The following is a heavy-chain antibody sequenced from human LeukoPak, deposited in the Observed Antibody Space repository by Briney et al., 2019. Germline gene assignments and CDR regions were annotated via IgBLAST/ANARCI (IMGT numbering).Heavy chain of an antibody. Sequence: GASVKVSCKASGYTFTSYGISWVRQAPGRGLEWMGWISAYNGNTNYAQNLQGRVTLTTDTSTSTAYMELRSLRSDDTALYYCARTCSSSSCYMVHWGQGTLVTVSS. CDR3: ARTCSSSSCYMVH. D-gene: IGHD2-2*02. V-gene: IGHV1-18*01. CDR1: GYTFTSYG. CDR2: ISAYNGNT. J-gene: IGHJ4*02.